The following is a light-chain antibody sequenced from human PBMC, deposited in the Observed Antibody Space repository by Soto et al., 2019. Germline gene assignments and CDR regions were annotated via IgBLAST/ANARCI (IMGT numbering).Light chain of an antibody. CDR1: QSISIL. CDR2: ATS. Sequence: DIHLTQSSSTLSASVGDRVTITCRASQSISILLAWYQQKPGKAPNLLIYATSTLETGVSSRFSGSGSGTEFTLTISSLQPDDSATYYCQHYNDFSWTFGQGTKVEIK. V-gene: IGKV1-5*03. CDR3: QHYNDFSWT. J-gene: IGKJ1*01.